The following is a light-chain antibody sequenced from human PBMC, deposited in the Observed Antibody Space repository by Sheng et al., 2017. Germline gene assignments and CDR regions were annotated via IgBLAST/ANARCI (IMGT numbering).Light chain of an antibody. CDR3: QHYVGSVAS. CDR1: ESVSIY. Sequence: EIVLTQSPATLSLSPGERATLSCRASESVSIYLVWYQQKPGQAPRLLIYGAYKRATGIPDSFTGSGSGTDFTLTITRVEPEDFAVYYCQHYVGSVASFGQGTELDIK. CDR2: GAY. J-gene: IGKJ2*03. V-gene: IGKV3-20*01.